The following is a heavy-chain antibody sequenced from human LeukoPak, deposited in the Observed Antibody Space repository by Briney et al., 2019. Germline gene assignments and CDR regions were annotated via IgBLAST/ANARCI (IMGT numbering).Heavy chain of an antibody. V-gene: IGHV4-59*01. CDR3: ARVGYGDYQNVYFQH. CDR2: IYYSGST. J-gene: IGHJ1*01. Sequence: SETLSLTCTVSGGSISSYYWSWIRQPPGKGLEWIGYIYYSGSTNYNPSLKSRVTISVDTSKNQFSLKLSSVTAADTAVYYCARVGYGDYQNVYFQHWGQGTLVTVS. D-gene: IGHD4-17*01. CDR1: GGSISSYY.